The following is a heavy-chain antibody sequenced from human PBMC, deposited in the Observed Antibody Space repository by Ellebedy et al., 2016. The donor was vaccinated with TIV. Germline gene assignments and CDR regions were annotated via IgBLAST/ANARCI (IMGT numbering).Heavy chain of an antibody. CDR2: MNPNSGNT. CDR3: ARVPNKHPHLPASYYYGMDV. J-gene: IGHJ6*02. Sequence: AASVKVSCKASGYTFTSYDINWVRQATGQGLEWMGWMNPNSGNTGYAQKFQGRVTMTRNTSISTAYMELSSLRSEDTAVYYCARVPNKHPHLPASYYYGMDVWGQGTTVTVSS. V-gene: IGHV1-8*01. CDR1: GYTFTSYD.